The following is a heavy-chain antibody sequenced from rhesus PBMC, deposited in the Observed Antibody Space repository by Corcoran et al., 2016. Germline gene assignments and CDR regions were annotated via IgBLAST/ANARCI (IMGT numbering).Heavy chain of an antibody. CDR3: ARDRGADYFDY. CDR2: IYVSGGST. D-gene: IGHD3-34*01. V-gene: IGHV4-160*01. Sequence: QVQLQESGPGLVKPSETLSLTGAVSGSSISSNYWSWIRQPPGKGLEWIGYIYVSGGSTYYNPSLKSRVTITTDTSKNQCSLKMSSVTAADTAVYYCARDRGADYFDYWGQGVLVTVSS. CDR1: GSSISSNY. J-gene: IGHJ4*01.